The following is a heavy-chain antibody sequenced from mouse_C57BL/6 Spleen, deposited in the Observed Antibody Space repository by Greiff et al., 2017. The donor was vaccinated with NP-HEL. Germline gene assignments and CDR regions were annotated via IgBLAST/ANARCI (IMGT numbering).Heavy chain of an antibody. CDR1: GFSLTSYG. CDR3: AKGGGYYPYAMDY. V-gene: IGHV2-5*01. CDR2: IWRGGST. J-gene: IGHJ4*01. D-gene: IGHD2-3*01. Sequence: QVHVKQSGPGLVQPSQSLSITCTVSGFSLTSYGVHWVRQSPGKGLEWLGVIWRGGSTDYNAAFMSRLSITKDNSKSQVFFKMYSLQADDTAIYYCAKGGGYYPYAMDYWGQGTSVTVSS.